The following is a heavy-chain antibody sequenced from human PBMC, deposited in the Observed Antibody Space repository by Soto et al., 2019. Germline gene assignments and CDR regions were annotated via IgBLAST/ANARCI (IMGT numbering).Heavy chain of an antibody. V-gene: IGHV4-39*01. CDR2: IFYSGST. Sequence: SETLSLTCTVSGDYISSSNYFWGWIRQPPGKGLEWIGTIFYSGSTYYKPSLKSRVTISVDTSKNQFSLRLISVTAADKALYKCARRYGGLYFDYWGQGSLVTVSS. J-gene: IGHJ4*02. CDR1: GDYISSSNYF. CDR3: ARRYGGLYFDY. D-gene: IGHD2-15*01.